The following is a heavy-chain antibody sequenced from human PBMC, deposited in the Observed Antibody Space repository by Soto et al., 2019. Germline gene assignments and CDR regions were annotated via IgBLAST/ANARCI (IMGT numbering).Heavy chain of an antibody. CDR3: ARDPMTFITMVRGVTSPDPFDI. CDR2: IKQDGSEK. V-gene: IGHV3-7*01. D-gene: IGHD3-10*01. CDR1: VFTFSSYW. Sequence: GGSLRLSCEASVFTFSSYWMTWVRQAPGKGLEWVANIKQDGSEKYYVDSVKGRFSISRDNAKNSLYLQMNSLRAEDTAVYYCARDPMTFITMVRGVTSPDPFDIWGQGTMVTVSS. J-gene: IGHJ3*02.